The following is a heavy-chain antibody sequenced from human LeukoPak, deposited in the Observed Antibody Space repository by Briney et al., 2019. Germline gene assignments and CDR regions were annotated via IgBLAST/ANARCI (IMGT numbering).Heavy chain of an antibody. Sequence: GGSLRFSCAASGLSFSSYAMSWVRQAPGTGLEWVSTISTSGDRTYYADSVKGRFTISRDNSKNTLYLQMNNLRVEDTAIYYCGGDYWGQGTLVTVSS. CDR3: GGDY. CDR2: ISTSGDRT. CDR1: GLSFSSYA. J-gene: IGHJ4*02. V-gene: IGHV3-23*01.